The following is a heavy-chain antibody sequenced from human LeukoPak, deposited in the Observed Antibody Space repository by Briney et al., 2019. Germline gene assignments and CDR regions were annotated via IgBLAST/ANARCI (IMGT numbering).Heavy chain of an antibody. CDR1: GFTFGDYA. J-gene: IGHJ4*02. Sequence: GGSLRLSCTASGFTFGDYAMSWVRQAPGKGLEWVGFIRSKAYGGTTEYAASVKGRFTISRDDSKSIAYLQMNSLKTEDTAVYYCTRTSMVRGVIDYWGQGTLDTVSS. CDR3: TRTSMVRGVIDY. CDR2: IRSKAYGGTT. D-gene: IGHD3-10*01. V-gene: IGHV3-49*04.